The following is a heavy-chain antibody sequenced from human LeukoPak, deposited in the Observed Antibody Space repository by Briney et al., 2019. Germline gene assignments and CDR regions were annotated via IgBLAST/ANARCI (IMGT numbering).Heavy chain of an antibody. J-gene: IGHJ5*02. CDR1: GGTFSSYA. CDR2: IIPIFGTA. D-gene: IGHD2-2*01. Sequence: ASVKVSCKASGGTFSSYAISWVRQAPGQGLEWMGGIIPIFGTANYAQKFQGRVTITTDESTSTAYMALSSLRSEDTAVYYCASLRKPEYQLLWGWFDPWGQGTLVTVSS. V-gene: IGHV1-69*05. CDR3: ASLRKPEYQLLWGWFDP.